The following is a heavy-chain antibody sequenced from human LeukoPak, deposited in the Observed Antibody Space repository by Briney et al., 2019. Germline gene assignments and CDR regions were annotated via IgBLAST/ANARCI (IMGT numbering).Heavy chain of an antibody. J-gene: IGHJ5*02. CDR2: ISGSGGST. CDR1: GFTFSSYA. V-gene: IGHV3-23*01. Sequence: GGSLRLSCAASGFTFSSYAMSWVRQAPGKGLEWVSAISGSGGSTYYADSVKGRFTISRDNSKNRLYLQMNSLRAEDTAVYYCAGGDYLRGFDPWGQGTLVTVSS. CDR3: AGGDYLRGFDP. D-gene: IGHD4-17*01.